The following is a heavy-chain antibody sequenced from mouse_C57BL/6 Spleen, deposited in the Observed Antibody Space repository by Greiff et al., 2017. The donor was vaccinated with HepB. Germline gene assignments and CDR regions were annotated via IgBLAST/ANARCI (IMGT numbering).Heavy chain of an antibody. CDR2: IDPSDSYT. CDR1: GYTFTSYW. Sequence: QVQLQQPGAELVMPGASVKLSCKASGYTFTSYWMHWVKQRPGQGLEWIGEIDPSDSYTNYNQKFKGKSTLTVDKSSSTAYMQLSSLTSEDSAVYYCERGSSLSWFAYWGQGTLVTVSA. CDR3: ERGSSLSWFAY. D-gene: IGHD1-1*01. V-gene: IGHV1-69*01. J-gene: IGHJ3*01.